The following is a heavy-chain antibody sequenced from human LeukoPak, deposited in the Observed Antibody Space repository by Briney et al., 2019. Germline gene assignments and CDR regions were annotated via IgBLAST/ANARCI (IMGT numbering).Heavy chain of an antibody. Sequence: GGSLRLSCAASGFTFDDYGMNRVRQAPGKGLEWVSSINWNGGITGYADSAKGRFTISRDNGKNSLYLQMNSLRAEDTALYYCARVYSGSFSPFDYWGQGTLVTVSS. CDR3: ARVYSGSFSPFDY. CDR1: GFTFDDYG. CDR2: INWNGGIT. V-gene: IGHV3-20*04. D-gene: IGHD1-26*01. J-gene: IGHJ4*02.